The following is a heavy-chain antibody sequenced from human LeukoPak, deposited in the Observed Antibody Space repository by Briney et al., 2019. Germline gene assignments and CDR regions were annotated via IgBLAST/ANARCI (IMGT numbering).Heavy chain of an antibody. CDR1: GFTFDDYG. D-gene: IGHD3-22*01. CDR3: AKDYDSSGYYRGGDY. V-gene: IGHV3-20*04. Sequence: PGGSLRLSCAASGFTFDDYGMSWVRQAPGKGLEWVSGINWNGGSTGYADSVKGRFTISRDNSKNTLYLQMNSLRAEDTAVYYCAKDYDSSGYYRGGDYWGQGTLVTVSS. J-gene: IGHJ4*02. CDR2: INWNGGST.